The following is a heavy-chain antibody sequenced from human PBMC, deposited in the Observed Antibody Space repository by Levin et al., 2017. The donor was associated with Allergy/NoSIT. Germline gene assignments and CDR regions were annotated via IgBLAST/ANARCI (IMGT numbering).Heavy chain of an antibody. D-gene: IGHD5-12*01. J-gene: IGHJ4*02. CDR2: FLYSGST. V-gene: IGHV4-39*01. CDR3: AGQWVDIGTRTDH. CDR1: ARSLSGSRYY. Sequence: SETLSLTCTVSARSLSGSRYYWGWLRQPPGKGLEWIGSFLYSGSTYYNPSLKSRVTISVDTSKNQFSLKLSSVTAADTAVYYCAGQWVDIGTRTDHWGQGTLVTVSS.